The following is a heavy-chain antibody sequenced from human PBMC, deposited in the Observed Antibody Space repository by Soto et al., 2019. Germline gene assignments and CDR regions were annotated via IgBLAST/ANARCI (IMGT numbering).Heavy chain of an antibody. CDR1: GLTFSSYG. V-gene: IGHV3-33*01. CDR3: AREPPIVVVPAAIGIDY. Sequence: PGGSLRHSCAASGLTFSSYGMRWVRQATGKGLEWVAVIWYDGSNKYYADSVKGRFTISRDNSKNTLYLQMNSLRAEDTAVYYCAREPPIVVVPAAIGIDYWGQGTLVTVSS. J-gene: IGHJ4*02. CDR2: IWYDGSNK. D-gene: IGHD2-2*02.